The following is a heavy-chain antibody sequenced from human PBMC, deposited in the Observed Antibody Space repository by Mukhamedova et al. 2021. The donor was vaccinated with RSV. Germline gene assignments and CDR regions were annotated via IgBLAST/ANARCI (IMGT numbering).Heavy chain of an antibody. V-gene: IGHV3-15*01. CDR3: TTDPDYYASSGYWGY. Sequence: GLEWVGRIKSKTDGGTTDYAAPVKGRFTISRDDSKNTLYLQMNSLKTEDTAVYYCTTDPDYYASSGYWGYWGQGTLVTFSS. CDR2: IKSKTDGGTT. D-gene: IGHD3-22*01. J-gene: IGHJ4*02.